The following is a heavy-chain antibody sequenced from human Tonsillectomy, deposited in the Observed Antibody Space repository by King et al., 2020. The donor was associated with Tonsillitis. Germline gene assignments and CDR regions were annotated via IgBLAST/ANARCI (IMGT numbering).Heavy chain of an antibody. CDR3: ARGCFSLCVLYGGNSKEDY. Sequence: VQLQQWGAGLLKPSETLSLTCAVYGGSFSGYYWSWIRQPPGKGLEWIGEINHSGSTNYNPSLKSRVTISVDTSKNQFSLKLSSATAADTAVYYCARGCFSLCVLYGGNSKEDYWGQGTLVTVSS. CDR1: GGSFSGYY. V-gene: IGHV4-34*01. CDR2: INHSGST. J-gene: IGHJ4*02. D-gene: IGHD4-23*01.